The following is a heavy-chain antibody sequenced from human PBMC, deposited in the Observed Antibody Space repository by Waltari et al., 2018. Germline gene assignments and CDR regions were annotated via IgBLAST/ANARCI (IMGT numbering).Heavy chain of an antibody. CDR1: GYALSELS. CDR2: FNPEDGEI. D-gene: IGHD3-3*02. Sequence: QVQLEQSGAEVKKPGASMKVSCKVSGYALSELSMHWVRQAPGEGLEWMGGFNPEDGEIIYAQKFRGRVTMTEDTSTETVYMDLSDLRSDDTAMYYCARDIIGVGGTEDAFDVWGQGTLVTVSS. CDR3: ARDIIGVGGTEDAFDV. V-gene: IGHV1-24*01. J-gene: IGHJ3*01.